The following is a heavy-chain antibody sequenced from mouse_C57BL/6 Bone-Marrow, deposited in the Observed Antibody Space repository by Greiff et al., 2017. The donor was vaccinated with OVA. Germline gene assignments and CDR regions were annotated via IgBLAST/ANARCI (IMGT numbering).Heavy chain of an antibody. J-gene: IGHJ2*01. D-gene: IGHD1-1*01. V-gene: IGHV1-77*01. CDR1: GYTFTDYY. CDR3: ARRGTTVVSDY. Sequence: QVQLKQSGAELVKPGASVKISCKASGYTFTDYYINWVKQRPGQGLEWIGKIGPGSGSTYSNEKFKGKATLNADKASSTAYMQLSSLTSEDSAVYFCARRGTTVVSDYWGQGTTLTDTS. CDR2: IGPGSGST.